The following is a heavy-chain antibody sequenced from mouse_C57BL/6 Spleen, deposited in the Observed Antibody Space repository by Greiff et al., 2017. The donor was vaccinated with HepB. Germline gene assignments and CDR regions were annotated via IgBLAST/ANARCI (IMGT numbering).Heavy chain of an antibody. CDR2: IHPNSGST. V-gene: IGHV1-64*01. J-gene: IGHJ1*03. CDR3: AREGDYYGSSFPYWYFDG. D-gene: IGHD1-1*01. Sequence: VQLQQSGAELVKPGASVKLSCKASGYTFTSYWMHWVKQRPGQGLEWIGMIHPNSGSTNYNEKFKSKATLTVDKSSSTAYMQLSSLTSEDSAVYYCAREGDYYGSSFPYWYFDGWGTGTTVTVSS. CDR1: GYTFTSYW.